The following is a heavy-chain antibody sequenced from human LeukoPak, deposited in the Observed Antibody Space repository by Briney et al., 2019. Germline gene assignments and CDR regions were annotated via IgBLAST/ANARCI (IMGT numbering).Heavy chain of an antibody. D-gene: IGHD1-7*01. CDR2: INPNSGAT. CDR1: GYTFTDSY. Sequence: GASVKDSCKASGYTFTDSYMHWVRQPPGQALEWMGWINPNSGATNYAQNLQGRVTMTRDTSISTAYMELSRLRSDDTAAYYCARKVELMFDPWGQETRDTVSS. J-gene: IGHJ5*02. V-gene: IGHV1-2*02. CDR3: ARKVELMFDP.